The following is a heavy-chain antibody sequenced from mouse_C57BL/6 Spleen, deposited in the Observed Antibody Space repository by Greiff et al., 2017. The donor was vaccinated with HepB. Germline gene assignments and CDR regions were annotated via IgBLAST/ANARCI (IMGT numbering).Heavy chain of an antibody. V-gene: IGHV2-2*01. J-gene: IGHJ3*01. CDR3: ARSGNYEAWFAY. Sequence: VQLVESGPGLVQPSQSLSITCTVSGFSLTSYGVHWVRQSPGKGLEWLGVIWSGGSTDYNAAFISRLSISKDNSKSQVFFKMNSLQADDTAIYYCARSGNYEAWFAYWGQGTLVTVSA. D-gene: IGHD2-1*01. CDR1: GFSLTSYG. CDR2: IWSGGST.